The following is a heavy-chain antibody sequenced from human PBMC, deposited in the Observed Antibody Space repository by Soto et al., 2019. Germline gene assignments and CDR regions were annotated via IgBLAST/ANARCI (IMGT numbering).Heavy chain of an antibody. Sequence: LSLTCTVSGGSISSSSYYWGWIRQPPGKGLEWIGSIYYSGSTYYNPSLKSRVTISVDTSKNQFSLKLSSVTAADTAVYYCARGGYCSSTSCLNWFDPRGQGTMVT. CDR1: GGSISSSSYY. CDR2: IYYSGST. J-gene: IGHJ5*02. D-gene: IGHD2-2*01. V-gene: IGHV4-39*01. CDR3: ARGGYCSSTSCLNWFDP.